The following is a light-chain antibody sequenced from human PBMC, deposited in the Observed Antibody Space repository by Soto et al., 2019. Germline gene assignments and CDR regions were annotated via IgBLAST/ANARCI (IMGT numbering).Light chain of an antibody. CDR2: GAS. Sequence: DIVMTQSPATLSVSPGERATLSCRASQSVSSNLAWYQQKPGQAPRLLIFGASTRATGIPDRFSGGGSGAEYTLTISSLQSEDFAVYYCQQYDKWPRTFGQGTKVDIK. J-gene: IGKJ1*01. CDR3: QQYDKWPRT. CDR1: QSVSSN. V-gene: IGKV3-15*01.